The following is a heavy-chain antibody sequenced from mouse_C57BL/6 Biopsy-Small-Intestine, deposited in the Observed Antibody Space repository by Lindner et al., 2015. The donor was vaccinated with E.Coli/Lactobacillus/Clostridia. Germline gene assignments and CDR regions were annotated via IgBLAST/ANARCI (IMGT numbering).Heavy chain of an antibody. CDR1: GFNNKDYY. V-gene: IGHV14-1*01. Sequence: VQLQESGAELVRPGASVRLSCTASGFNNKDYYIHWVKQRPKQGLEWITRIDPEDGDTEYAPRFQGKATLTTDTSSNTVYLQLSSLTSEDTAVYYCSTGIPTYWGQGTLVTVS. J-gene: IGHJ3*01. CDR2: IDPEDGDT. CDR3: STGIPTY.